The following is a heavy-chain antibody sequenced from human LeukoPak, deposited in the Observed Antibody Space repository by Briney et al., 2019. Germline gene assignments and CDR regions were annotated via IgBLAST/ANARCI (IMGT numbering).Heavy chain of an antibody. J-gene: IGHJ4*02. D-gene: IGHD3-22*01. CDR3: ARPGYYYDSSGSDFDY. CDR1: RFTFRSYA. CDR2: ISYDGSNK. V-gene: IGHV3-30*04. Sequence: GGSLRLSCATARFTFRSYAMHWVRQAPGKGLEWVAVISYDGSNKYYADSVKGRFTISRDNSKNTLYLQMNSLRAEDTAVYYCARPGYYYDSSGSDFDYWGQGTLVTVSS.